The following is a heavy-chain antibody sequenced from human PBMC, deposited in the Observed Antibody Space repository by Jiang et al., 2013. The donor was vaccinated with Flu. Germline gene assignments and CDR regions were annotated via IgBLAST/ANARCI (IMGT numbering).Heavy chain of an antibody. D-gene: IGHD5-12*01. Sequence: SGAEVKKPGASVKVSCKASGYTFTSYGISWVRQAPGQGLEWMGWISAYNGNTNYAQKLQGRVTMTTDTSTSTAYMELRSLRSDDTAVYYCARDYLGGYSGYDWESYYWGQGTLVTVSS. CDR3: ARDYLGGYSGYDWESYY. J-gene: IGHJ4*02. V-gene: IGHV1-18*04. CDR2: ISAYNGNT. CDR1: GYTFTSYG.